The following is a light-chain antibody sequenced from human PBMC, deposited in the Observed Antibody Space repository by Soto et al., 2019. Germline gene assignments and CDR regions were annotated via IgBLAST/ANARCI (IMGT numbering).Light chain of an antibody. CDR1: QSLRSS. CDR3: QQYNNWPIT. J-gene: IGKJ5*01. Sequence: DIVMTQSPDTLSVSLGERATLSCRASQSLRSSLAWYQQKPGQAPRLLIYGASTRATGIPARFSGSGSGTEFTLTISSLQSEDFEVYYCQQYNNWPITFGQGTLLEI. V-gene: IGKV3-15*01. CDR2: GAS.